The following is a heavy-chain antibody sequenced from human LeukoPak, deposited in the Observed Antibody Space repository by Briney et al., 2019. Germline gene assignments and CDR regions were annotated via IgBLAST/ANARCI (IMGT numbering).Heavy chain of an antibody. V-gene: IGHV3-48*01. CDR1: GFTFSSYS. CDR3: ARVEYYGMDV. J-gene: IGHJ6*02. CDR2: ISSSSSTI. D-gene: IGHD5-24*01. Sequence: GRSLRLSCAASGFTFSSYSMNWVRQAPGKGLEWVSYISSSSSTIYYADSVKGRFTISRDNAKNSLYLQMNSLRAEDTAVYYCARVEYYGMDVWGQGTTVTVSS.